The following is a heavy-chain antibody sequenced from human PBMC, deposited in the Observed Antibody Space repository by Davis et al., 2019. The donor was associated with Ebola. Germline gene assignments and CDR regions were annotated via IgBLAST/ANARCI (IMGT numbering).Heavy chain of an antibody. D-gene: IGHD5-24*01. J-gene: IGHJ4*02. V-gene: IGHV3-23*01. CDR3: ARQRWLQLWYFDY. CDR1: GFTFSNYA. Sequence: GESLKISCAASGFTFSNYAMSWIRQAPGRGLEWVSAISGSGEGTYYADSVKGRFTISRDNAKNSLYLQMNSLRAEDTAVYYCARQRWLQLWYFDYWGQGTLVTVSS. CDR2: ISGSGEGT.